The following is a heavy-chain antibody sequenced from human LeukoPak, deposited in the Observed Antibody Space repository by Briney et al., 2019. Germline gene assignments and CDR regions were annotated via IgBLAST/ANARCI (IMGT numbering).Heavy chain of an antibody. D-gene: IGHD6-13*01. CDR1: GFTVNSYY. J-gene: IGHJ4*02. CDR2: IYRGGNT. Sequence: GGSLRLSCAASGFTVNSYYMSWVRQAPGKGLEWVSVIYRGGNTYYADSVKGRFSISRDNSKNTLYLHMNSLRAEDTAVYYCAREGGYSSSFYYFDHWGQGTLVTVSS. CDR3: AREGGYSSSFYYFDH. V-gene: IGHV3-66*01.